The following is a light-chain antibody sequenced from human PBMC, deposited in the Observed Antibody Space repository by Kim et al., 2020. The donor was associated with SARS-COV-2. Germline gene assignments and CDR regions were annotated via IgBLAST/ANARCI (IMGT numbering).Light chain of an antibody. J-gene: IGKJ3*01. Sequence: PGERATLSCRASQGVSSYLAWYQQKPGQAPRLLIYDASNRATGIPARFSGSGSGTDFTLTISSLEPEDFAVYYCQQRSNWPRTFGPGTKVDIK. CDR3: QQRSNWPRT. V-gene: IGKV3-11*01. CDR1: QGVSSY. CDR2: DAS.